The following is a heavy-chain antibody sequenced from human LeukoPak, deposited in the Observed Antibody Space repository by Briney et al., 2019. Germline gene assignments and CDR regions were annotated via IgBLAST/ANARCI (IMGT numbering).Heavy chain of an antibody. CDR2: IYHSGST. CDR3: ARGSWGTGLDY. J-gene: IGHJ4*02. CDR1: GGSISSGGYY. Sequence: SETLSLTCTVSGGSISSGGYYWSWIRQPPGKGLEWIGYIYHSGSTYYNPSLKSRVTISVDRSKNQFSLKLSSVTAADTAVYYCARGSWGTGLDYWGQGTLVTVSS. D-gene: IGHD3-16*01. V-gene: IGHV4-30-2*01.